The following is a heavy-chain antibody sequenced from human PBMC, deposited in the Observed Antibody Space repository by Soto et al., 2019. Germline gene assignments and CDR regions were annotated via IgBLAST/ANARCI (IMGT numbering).Heavy chain of an antibody. J-gene: IGHJ4*02. V-gene: IGHV3-23*01. Sequence: EVQLLESGGGLVQPGGSLRLSCAASGFTFSSYAMSWVRQAPGKVLEWVSAISGSGDSTYYADSVKGRFTISRDNTMNTLYLQMNSLRAEDTAVYYCAKENGYSSSWFEFDYWRQGTLVTVSS. D-gene: IGHD6-13*01. CDR1: GFTFSSYA. CDR3: AKENGYSSSWFEFDY. CDR2: ISGSGDST.